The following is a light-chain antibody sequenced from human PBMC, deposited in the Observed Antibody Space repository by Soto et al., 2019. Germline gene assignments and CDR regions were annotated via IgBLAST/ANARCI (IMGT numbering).Light chain of an antibody. CDR2: EVN. V-gene: IGLV2-8*01. CDR1: SIDVGGYDY. CDR3: SSYAGSNNV. J-gene: IGLJ1*01. Sequence: QSALAQPPSASGSPGQSVTISCTGTSIDVGGYDYVSWYQQHPDKAPKLMIYEVNKRPSGVPDRFSGSKSGNTASLTVSGLQAEDEADYYCSSYAGSNNVFGTGTKLTVL.